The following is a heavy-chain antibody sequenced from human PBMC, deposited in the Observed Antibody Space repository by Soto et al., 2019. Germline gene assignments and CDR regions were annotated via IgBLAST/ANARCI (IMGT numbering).Heavy chain of an antibody. Sequence: SETLSLTCTVSGGSISSSSYYWGWIRQPPGKGLEWIGSIYYSGSTYYNPSLKSRVTISVDTSKNQFSLKLSSVTAADTAVYYCSATGDAFDIWGQGTMVTASS. V-gene: IGHV4-39*01. D-gene: IGHD1-1*01. CDR3: SATGDAFDI. CDR2: IYYSGST. J-gene: IGHJ3*02. CDR1: GGSISSSSYY.